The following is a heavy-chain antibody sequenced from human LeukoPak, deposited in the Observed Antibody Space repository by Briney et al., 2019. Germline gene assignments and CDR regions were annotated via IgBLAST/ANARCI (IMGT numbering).Heavy chain of an antibody. V-gene: IGHV3-11*01. CDR3: ARGLLTGYSSSWYLLLRPPYYYYGMDV. CDR1: GFTFSDYY. Sequence: GGSLRLSCAASGFTFSDYYMSWIRQAPGKGLEWVSYISSSGSTIYYADSVKGRFTISRDNAKNSLYLQMNSLRAEDTAVYYCARGLLTGYSSSWYLLLRPPYYYYGMDVWGQGTTVTVSS. CDR2: ISSSGSTI. D-gene: IGHD6-13*01. J-gene: IGHJ6*02.